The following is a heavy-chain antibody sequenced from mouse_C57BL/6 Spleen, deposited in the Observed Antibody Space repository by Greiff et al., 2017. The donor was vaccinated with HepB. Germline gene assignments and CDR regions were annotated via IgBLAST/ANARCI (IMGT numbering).Heavy chain of an antibody. CDR2: IDPSDSYT. D-gene: IGHD2-3*01. CDR3: ARGGGYYV. V-gene: IGHV1-50*01. J-gene: IGHJ2*01. Sequence: VQLQQPGAELVKPGASVKLSCKASGYTFTSYWMQWVKQRPGQGLEWIGEIDPSDSYTNYNQKFKGKATLTVDTSSSTAYMQLSSLTSEDSAVYYCARGGGYYVWGQGTTLTVSS. CDR1: GYTFTSYW.